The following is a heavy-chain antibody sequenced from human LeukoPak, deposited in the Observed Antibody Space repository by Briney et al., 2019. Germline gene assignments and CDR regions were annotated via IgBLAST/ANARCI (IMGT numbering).Heavy chain of an antibody. CDR3: VKVAKYYYGSETYYFFEH. CDR1: GFTFDDYA. J-gene: IGHJ4*02. CDR2: ISWNSGSI. V-gene: IGHV3-9*01. D-gene: IGHD3-10*01. Sequence: PGGSLRLSCAASGFTFDDYAMHWVRHAPGKGLEWVSGISWNSGSIGYVDSVKGRFTISRDNAKNSLDLQMNSLRVEDTGIYYCVKVAKYYYGSETYYFFEHWGQGTPVTASS.